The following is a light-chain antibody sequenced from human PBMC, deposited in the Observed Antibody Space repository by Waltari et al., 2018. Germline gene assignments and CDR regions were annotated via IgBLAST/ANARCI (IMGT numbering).Light chain of an antibody. CDR2: AAS. CDR3: QQSYSDSRT. V-gene: IGKV1-39*01. CDR1: QSISSF. Sequence: DIQMTQSPSSLSASVGDRVTITCRASQSISSFLNWYQQKPGKAPKLRIYAASSLQSGVPSRFSGSGSGTDFTLTINSLQPEDFATYYCQQSYSDSRTFGQGTKLEIK. J-gene: IGKJ2*02.